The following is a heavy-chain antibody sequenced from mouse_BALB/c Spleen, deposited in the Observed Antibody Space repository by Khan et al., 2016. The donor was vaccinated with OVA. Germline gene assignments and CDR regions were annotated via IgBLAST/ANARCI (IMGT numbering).Heavy chain of an antibody. J-gene: IGHJ3*01. V-gene: IGHV1S137*01. CDR3: SRGGQVAY. Sequence: VQLQQSGAELVRPGVSVKISCKGSGYTFTDYAMHWVKQSHAKSLEWIGVISTYYGDASYNQKFKGKATMTVDKSSSTAYMELARLTSEDSAIYYCSRGGQVAYWGQGTLVTVSA. CDR1: GYTFTDYA. CDR2: ISTYYGDA. D-gene: IGHD3-3*01.